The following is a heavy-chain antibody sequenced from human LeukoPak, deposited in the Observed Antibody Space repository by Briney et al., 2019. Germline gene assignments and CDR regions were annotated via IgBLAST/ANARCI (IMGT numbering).Heavy chain of an antibody. J-gene: IGHJ4*02. Sequence: GGSLRLSCAASGFTFSSYGMHWVRQAPGKGLEWVAVISYDGSNKYYADPVKGRFTISRDNSKNTLYLQMNSLRAEDTAVYYCAKDWGIMSSSWPFDYWGQGTLVTVSS. V-gene: IGHV3-30*18. CDR1: GFTFSSYG. CDR3: AKDWGIMSSSWPFDY. D-gene: IGHD6-13*01. CDR2: ISYDGSNK.